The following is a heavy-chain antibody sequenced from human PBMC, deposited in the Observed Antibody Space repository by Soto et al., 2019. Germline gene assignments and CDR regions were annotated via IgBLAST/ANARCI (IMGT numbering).Heavy chain of an antibody. CDR1: GGSFSGYY. J-gene: IGHJ6*04. Sequence: QVQLQQWGAGLLKPSETLSLTCAVYGGSFSGYYWSGIRQPPGKGLEWIGEINHRGRTNYNPSLKSRVTISVDTSKNQFSLKVSSVIAADTAVYYCARASFGMDVWGKGTTVTVSS. V-gene: IGHV4-34*01. D-gene: IGHD3-10*01. CDR3: ARASFGMDV. CDR2: INHRGRT.